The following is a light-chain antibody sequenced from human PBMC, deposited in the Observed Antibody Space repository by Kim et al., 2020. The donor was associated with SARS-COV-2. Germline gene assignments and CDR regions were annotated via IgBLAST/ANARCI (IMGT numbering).Light chain of an antibody. CDR1: SGHSSYA. Sequence: SVKLTCPLSSGHSSYAIAWHQQQPEKGPRYLMKLNSYGSHSKGDGIPDRFSGSSSGAERYLTISSLQSEDEADYYCQTWGTGIPWVFGGGTQLTVL. V-gene: IGLV4-69*01. J-gene: IGLJ3*02. CDR2: LNSYGSH. CDR3: QTWGTGIPWV.